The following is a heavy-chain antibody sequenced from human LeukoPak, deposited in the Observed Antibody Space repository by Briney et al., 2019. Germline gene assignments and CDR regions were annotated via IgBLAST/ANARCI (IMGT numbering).Heavy chain of an antibody. V-gene: IGHV4-59*12. D-gene: IGHD6-13*01. CDR1: GGSISTYY. CDR3: ARILSPAAGTDYHYYGMDV. J-gene: IGHJ6*02. CDR2: VYYTGST. Sequence: SGTLSLTCTVSGGSISTYYWSWIRQPPGKGLEWIGYVYYTGSTTYNPSLESRLTISVDTSQNQFSLKLSSVTAADTAVYYCARILSPAAGTDYHYYGMDVWGQGTTVTVSS.